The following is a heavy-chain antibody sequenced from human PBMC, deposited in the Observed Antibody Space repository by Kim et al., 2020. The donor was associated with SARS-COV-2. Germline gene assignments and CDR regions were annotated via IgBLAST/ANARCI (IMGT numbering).Heavy chain of an antibody. V-gene: IGHV1-69*13. CDR2: IIPIFGTA. D-gene: IGHD3-10*01. CDR1: GGTFSSYA. Sequence: SVKVSCKASGGTFSSYAISWVRQAPGQGLEWMGGIIPIFGTANYAQKFQGRVTITADESTSTAYMELSSLRSEDTAVYYCARAVRELWFEKNYFDYWGQGTLVTVSS. CDR3: ARAVRELWFEKNYFDY. J-gene: IGHJ4*02.